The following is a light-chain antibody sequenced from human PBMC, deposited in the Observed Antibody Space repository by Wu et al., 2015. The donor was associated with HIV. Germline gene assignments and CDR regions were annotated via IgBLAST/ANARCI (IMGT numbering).Light chain of an antibody. CDR2: KAS. CDR1: QSISSW. Sequence: DIQMTQSPSTLSASVGDRVTITCRASQSISSWLAWYQQKPGKAPKLLIYKASGLQSGVPLRFSGSGSGTEFTLAISSLQPDDLATYYCQQYHSYPYTFGQGTKLEIK. J-gene: IGKJ2*01. V-gene: IGKV1-5*03. CDR3: QQYHSYPYT.